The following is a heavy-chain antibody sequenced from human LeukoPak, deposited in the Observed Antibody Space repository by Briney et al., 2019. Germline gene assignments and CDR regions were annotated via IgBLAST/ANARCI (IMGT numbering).Heavy chain of an antibody. Sequence: AGGSLRLSCAASGFTFSTYAMSWVRLAPGKGLEWVSTISGSGTSTYYADSVKGRFTISRDSSKSTLFLQMDSLRDEDSAVYYCAKDPVIAAADTGWYYFDYWGQGTLVTVSS. J-gene: IGHJ4*02. CDR3: AKDPVIAAADTGWYYFDY. D-gene: IGHD6-13*01. V-gene: IGHV3-23*01. CDR1: GFTFSTYA. CDR2: ISGSGTST.